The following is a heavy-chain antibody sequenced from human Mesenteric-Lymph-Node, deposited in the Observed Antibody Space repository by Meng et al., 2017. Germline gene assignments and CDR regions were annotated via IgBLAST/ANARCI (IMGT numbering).Heavy chain of an antibody. J-gene: IGHJ4*02. CDR2: ISYDGSNK. Sequence: GQVVESGGGLVKPGGSLRLSCAASGFTFSSYAMHWVRQAPGKGLEWVAVISYDGSNKYYADSVKGRFTISRDNSKNTLYLQMNSLRAEDTAVYYSGVATGWGQGTLVTVSS. V-gene: IGHV3-30*04. CDR3: GVATG. D-gene: IGHD5-12*01. CDR1: GFTFSSYA.